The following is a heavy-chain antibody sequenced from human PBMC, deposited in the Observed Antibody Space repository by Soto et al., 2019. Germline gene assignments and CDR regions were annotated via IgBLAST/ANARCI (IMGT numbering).Heavy chain of an antibody. D-gene: IGHD1-1*01. V-gene: IGHV3-23*01. Sequence: EVQLLESGGGLVQPGGSLRLSCAASGFTFSTYAMIWVRQAPGKGLEWVSVISASGGSTFYADSVKGRFTVSRDNSRNTLYLQVISLRVEDTAVYYCAKDLRSSTNYDYGMDVWGQGTTVTVSS. CDR2: ISASGGST. CDR3: AKDLRSSTNYDYGMDV. CDR1: GFTFSTYA. J-gene: IGHJ6*02.